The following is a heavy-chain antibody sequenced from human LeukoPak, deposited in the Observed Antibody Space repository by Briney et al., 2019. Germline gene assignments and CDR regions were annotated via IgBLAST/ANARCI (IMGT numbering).Heavy chain of an antibody. CDR3: ARDPYSGGYGDDYYYYMDV. J-gene: IGHJ6*03. CDR2: ISSSGSTI. V-gene: IGHV3-11*04. Sequence: PGGSLRLSCAASGFTFSDYYMSWIRQAPGKALEWVSYISSSGSTIYYADSVKGRFTISRDNAQNSLYLHMSSLRAEDTAVYYCARDPYSGGYGDDYYYYMDVWGKGTTVTISS. D-gene: IGHD1-26*01. CDR1: GFTFSDYY.